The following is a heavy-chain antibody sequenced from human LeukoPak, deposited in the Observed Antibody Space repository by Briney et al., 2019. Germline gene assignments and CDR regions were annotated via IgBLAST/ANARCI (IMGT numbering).Heavy chain of an antibody. CDR2: IYTGGYT. CDR1: GFTVSSNY. V-gene: IGHV3-53*01. CDR3: ARDRAGYYFDY. J-gene: IGHJ4*02. Sequence: GGSLRLSCAASGFTVSSNYMSWVRQAPGKGLEWVSVIYTGGYTYYADSVKGRFTISRDNSKNALYLQMNGLRAEDTAVYYCARDRAGYYFDYWGQGIRVTVSS. D-gene: IGHD2-15*01.